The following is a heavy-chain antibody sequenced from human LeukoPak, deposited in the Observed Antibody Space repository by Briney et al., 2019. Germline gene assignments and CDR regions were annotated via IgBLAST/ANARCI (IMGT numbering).Heavy chain of an antibody. CDR3: ARALPRTPGYYYGMDV. Sequence: QPGRSLRLSCAASGFTFSSCGMHWVRQAPGKGLEWVAVIWYDGSNKYYADPVKGRFTISRDNSKNTLYLQMNSLRAEDTAVYYCARALPRTPGYYYGMDVWGKGTTVTVSS. V-gene: IGHV3-33*01. CDR1: GFTFSSCG. D-gene: IGHD4-23*01. J-gene: IGHJ6*04. CDR2: IWYDGSNK.